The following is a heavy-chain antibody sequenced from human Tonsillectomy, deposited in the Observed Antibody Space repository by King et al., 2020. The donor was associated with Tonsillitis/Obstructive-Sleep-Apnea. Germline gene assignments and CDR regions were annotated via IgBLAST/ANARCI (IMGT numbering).Heavy chain of an antibody. CDR2: IKSDGSST. V-gene: IGHV3-74*01. J-gene: IGHJ4*02. D-gene: IGHD1-26*01. CDR1: GFTFSSYW. CDR3: ARDLGGGYSPRFDY. Sequence: VQLVESGGGLVQPGGSLRLSCAASGFTFSSYWMHWVRQAPGKGLVWVSRIKSDGSSTSYADSVKGRFTISRDNAKNTLYLQMNSVRVEDTAVYYCARDLGGGYSPRFDYWGQGTLVTVSS.